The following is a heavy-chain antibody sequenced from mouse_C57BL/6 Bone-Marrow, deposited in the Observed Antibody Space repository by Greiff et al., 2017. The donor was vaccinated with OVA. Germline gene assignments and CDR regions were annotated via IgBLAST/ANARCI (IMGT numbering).Heavy chain of an antibody. CDR2: ISYDGSN. J-gene: IGHJ3*01. CDR1: GYSITSGYY. Sequence: DVQLVESGPGLVKPSQSLSLTCSVTGYSITSGYYWNWIRQFPGNKLEWMGYISYDGSNNYNPSLKNRISITRDTSKNQFFLKLNSVTTEDTATYYCARDDYRGDVAYWGQGTLVTVSA. CDR3: ARDDYRGDVAY. V-gene: IGHV3-6*01. D-gene: IGHD2-14*01.